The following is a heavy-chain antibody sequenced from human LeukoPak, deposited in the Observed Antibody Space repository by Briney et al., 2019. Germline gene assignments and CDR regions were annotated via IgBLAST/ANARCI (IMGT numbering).Heavy chain of an antibody. CDR2: MNPNSGNT. D-gene: IGHD3-3*01. V-gene: IGHV1-8*01. CDR3: ARASITIFGVVTPQGMDV. CDR1: GYTFTSYD. J-gene: IGHJ6*03. Sequence: ASVKVSCKASGYTFTSYDINWVRQAPGQGLEWMGWMNPNSGNTGYAQKFQGRVTMTRNSSISTAYMELSSLRSEDTAVYYCARASITIFGVVTPQGMDVWGKGTTVTVSS.